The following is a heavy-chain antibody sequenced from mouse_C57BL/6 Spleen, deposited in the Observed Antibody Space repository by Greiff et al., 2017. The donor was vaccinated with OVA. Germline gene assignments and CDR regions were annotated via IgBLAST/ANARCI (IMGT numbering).Heavy chain of an antibody. Sequence: QVQLQQPGAELVKPGASVKLSCKASGYTFTSYWMHWVKQRPGQGLEWIGMIHPNSGSTNYNEKFKSKATLTVDKSSSTAYMQLSSLTSEDSAVYYCARTIHYYGSSLYYFDYWGQGTTLTVSS. CDR3: ARTIHYYGSSLYYFDY. CDR2: IHPNSGST. J-gene: IGHJ2*01. CDR1: GYTFTSYW. D-gene: IGHD1-1*01. V-gene: IGHV1-64*01.